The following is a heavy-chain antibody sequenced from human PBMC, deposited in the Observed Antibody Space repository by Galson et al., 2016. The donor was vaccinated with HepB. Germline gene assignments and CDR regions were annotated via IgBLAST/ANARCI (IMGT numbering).Heavy chain of an antibody. V-gene: IGHV3-73*01. Sequence: SLRLSCAASGFNFSGSTIHWVRQPSGKGLEWVGRIRSKANSHATAYAASVKGRFTISRDDSRNTAYLQMNSLKSEDTAMYYCNKVGDPTGWGQGTLVTVSS. CDR2: IRSKANSHAT. J-gene: IGHJ4*02. CDR3: NKVGDPTG. CDR1: GFNFSGST. D-gene: IGHD1-26*01.